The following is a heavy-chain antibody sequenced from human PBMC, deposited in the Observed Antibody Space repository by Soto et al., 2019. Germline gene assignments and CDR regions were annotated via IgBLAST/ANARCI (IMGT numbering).Heavy chain of an antibody. Sequence: PGGSLRLSCAASGFTVSSNYMSWVRQAPGKGLEWVSVIYGGGSTYYADSVKGRFTISRDNSKNTLYLQMNSLRAEDTAVYYCAREGSGSYYFDYWGQGTLVTVSA. CDR2: IYGGGST. J-gene: IGHJ4*02. CDR1: GFTVSSNY. V-gene: IGHV3-53*01. D-gene: IGHD1-26*01. CDR3: AREGSGSYYFDY.